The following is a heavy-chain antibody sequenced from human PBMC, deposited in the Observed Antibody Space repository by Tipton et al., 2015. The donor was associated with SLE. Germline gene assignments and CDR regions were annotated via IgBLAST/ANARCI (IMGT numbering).Heavy chain of an antibody. J-gene: IGHJ4*02. D-gene: IGHD1-14*01. CDR1: SGSISLNY. CDR3: ARQGTTRSPFDY. CDR2: IYYSGST. V-gene: IGHV4-59*08. Sequence: LRLSCTVSSGSISLNYWSWIRQPPGKGPEWIGYIYYSGSTTYNPSLKSRVTISVDTSKNQFSLKLNSVTAGDTAVYYCARQGTTRSPFDYWGQGTLVTVSS.